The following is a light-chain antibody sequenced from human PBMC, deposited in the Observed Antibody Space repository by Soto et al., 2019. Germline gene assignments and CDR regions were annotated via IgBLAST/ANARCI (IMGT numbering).Light chain of an antibody. CDR3: QQRLLWLT. Sequence: DIGLTQSPATLSLSPGERTTLSCRANQSVGTYLNWYQQKSGQAPRLLIFDASNRAAGIPARFSGSGSGTDFTLTISSLDPEDFAVYFCQQRLLWLTFGGGTKVE. J-gene: IGKJ4*01. CDR2: DAS. CDR1: QSVGTY. V-gene: IGKV3-11*01.